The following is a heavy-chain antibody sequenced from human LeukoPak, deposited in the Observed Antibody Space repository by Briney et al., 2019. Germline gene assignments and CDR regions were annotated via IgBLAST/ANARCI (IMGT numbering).Heavy chain of an antibody. CDR1: GYTFTGYF. J-gene: IGHJ4*02. CDR2: INPKSGGT. V-gene: IGHV1-2*02. D-gene: IGHD3-22*01. Sequence: ASVKVSCKASGYTFTGYFIHWVRQAPGQGLEWMGWINPKSGGTNYAQKFQERVTITRDMSTSTAYMELSSLRSEDTAVYYCAAGSGYRSEFDYWGQGTLVTVSS. CDR3: AAGSGYRSEFDY.